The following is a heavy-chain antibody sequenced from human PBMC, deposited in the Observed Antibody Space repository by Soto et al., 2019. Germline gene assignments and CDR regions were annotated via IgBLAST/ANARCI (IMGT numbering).Heavy chain of an antibody. V-gene: IGHV5-51*01. CDR2: IYPGDSDT. CDR1: GYSFTSYW. CDR3: ARHSSSWYRGDYYYGMDV. D-gene: IGHD6-13*01. J-gene: IGHJ6*02. Sequence: GESLKISCKGSGYSFTSYWIGWVRQMPGKGLEWMGIIYPGDSDTRYSPSFQGQVTISADKSISTAYLQWSSLKASDTAMYYCARHSSSWYRGDYYYGMDVWGQGTTVTVSS.